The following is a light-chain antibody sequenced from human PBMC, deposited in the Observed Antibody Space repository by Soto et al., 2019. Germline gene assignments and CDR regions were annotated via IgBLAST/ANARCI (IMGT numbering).Light chain of an antibody. CDR2: EVS. V-gene: IGLV2-14*01. J-gene: IGLJ2*01. CDR3: SSYTSSRTGV. Sequence: QSALTQPASVSGSPGQSITISCTGTSSDVGGYNYVSWYQQHPGKAPKLMIYEVSNRPSGVSNRFSGSKSGNTASLTISGVQAGDEGEYDGSSYTSSRTGVFGGGTKLTVL. CDR1: SSDVGGYNY.